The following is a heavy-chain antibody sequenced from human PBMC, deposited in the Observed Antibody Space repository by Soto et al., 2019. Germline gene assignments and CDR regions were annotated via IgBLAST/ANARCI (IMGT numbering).Heavy chain of an antibody. Sequence: SETLSLTCAFYCGSFIGYYWSWIRQPPGKGLEWIGEINHSGSTNYNPSLKSRVTISVDTSKNQFSLKLSSVTAADTAVYYCARGRVNWGRGDGMDVWGQGTTVTVSS. CDR3: ARGRVNWGRGDGMDV. CDR1: CGSFIGYY. V-gene: IGHV4-34*01. D-gene: IGHD7-27*01. J-gene: IGHJ6*02. CDR2: INHSGST.